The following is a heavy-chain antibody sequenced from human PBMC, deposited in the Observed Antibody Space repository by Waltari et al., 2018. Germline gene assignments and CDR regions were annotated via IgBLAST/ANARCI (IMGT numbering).Heavy chain of an antibody. CDR1: GYSISSGYY. J-gene: IGHJ6*03. Sequence: QVQLQESGPGLVKPSETLSLTCAVSGYSISSGYYWGWIRQPPGKGLEWIGSIYHSGSTYYNPSLKSRVTISVDTSKNQFSLKLSSVTAADTAVYYCARASGSYYPVSYYYMDVWGKGTTVTVSS. V-gene: IGHV4-38-2*01. D-gene: IGHD3-10*01. CDR3: ARASGSYYPVSYYYMDV. CDR2: IYHSGST.